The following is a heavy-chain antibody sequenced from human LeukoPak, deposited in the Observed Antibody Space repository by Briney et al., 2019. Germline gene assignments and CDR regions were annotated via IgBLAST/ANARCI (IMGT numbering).Heavy chain of an antibody. V-gene: IGHV3-7*01. D-gene: IGHD3-16*01. CDR3: ARDQGWGDY. CDR1: GFTFSTYW. Sequence: GGSLRLSCVGSGFTFSTYWMTWVRQAPGKGPEWVANIKQDGSEKYYVDSIKGRFTISRDNAKNSLYVQMNNLRAEDTAVYYCARDQGWGDYWGQGTLVTVSS. CDR2: IKQDGSEK. J-gene: IGHJ4*02.